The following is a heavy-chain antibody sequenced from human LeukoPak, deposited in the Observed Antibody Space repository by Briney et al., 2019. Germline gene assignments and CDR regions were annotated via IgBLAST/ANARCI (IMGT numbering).Heavy chain of an antibody. Sequence: GGSLRLSCAASGFTFSGSAMHWVRQASGKGLEWVGRIRSKANSYATAYAASVKGRFTISRDDSKNTAYLQMNSLKTEDTAVYYCIRHRDYYDSSGYFFFAYGGQEPLVPVSS. D-gene: IGHD3-22*01. CDR2: IRSKANSYAT. J-gene: IGHJ4*02. CDR1: GFTFSGSA. V-gene: IGHV3-73*01. CDR3: IRHRDYYDSSGYFFFAY.